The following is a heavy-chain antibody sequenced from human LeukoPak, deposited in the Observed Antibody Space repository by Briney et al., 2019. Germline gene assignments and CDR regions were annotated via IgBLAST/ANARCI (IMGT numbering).Heavy chain of an antibody. D-gene: IGHD1-26*01. V-gene: IGHV4-4*07. CDR3: ARESDSIVGATTFDY. CDR2: IYTSGST. CDR1: GGSISSYY. J-gene: IGHJ4*02. Sequence: SETLSFTCTVSGGSISSYYWSWIRQPAGKGLEWIGRIYTSGSTNYNPSLKSRVTMSVDTSKNQFSLKLSSVTAADTAVYYCARESDSIVGATTFDYWGQGTLVTVSS.